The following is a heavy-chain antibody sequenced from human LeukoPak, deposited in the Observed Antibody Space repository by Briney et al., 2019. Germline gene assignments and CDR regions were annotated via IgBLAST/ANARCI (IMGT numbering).Heavy chain of an antibody. V-gene: IGHV1-69*04. J-gene: IGHJ6*02. CDR1: GGTFSSYA. Sequence: SVKVSCMASGGTFSSYAISWVRQAPGQGVEWVGRIIPIFGIANYAQKFQGRVTITADKSTSTAYMELSSLRSEDTAVYYCARVAMATMSGYYYYGMDVWGQGTTVTVSS. CDR2: IIPIFGIA. CDR3: ARVAMATMSGYYYYGMDV. D-gene: IGHD5-24*01.